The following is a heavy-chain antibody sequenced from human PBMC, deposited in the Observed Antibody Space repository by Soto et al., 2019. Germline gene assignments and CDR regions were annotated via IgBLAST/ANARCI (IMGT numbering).Heavy chain of an antibody. CDR3: ARDLRLITTLTAFGY. CDR2: ISAYNSNT. V-gene: IGHV1-18*01. D-gene: IGHD2-21*02. Sequence: GSVKVSCKASGYTFNTFGLRWVRQAAGQGLEWMGWISAYNSNTNYAQKVQGRLTMTTDTSTTTAYMELTSLRSDDTAVYYCARDLRLITTLTAFGYWGQGTLVTVSS. CDR1: GYTFNTFG. J-gene: IGHJ4*02.